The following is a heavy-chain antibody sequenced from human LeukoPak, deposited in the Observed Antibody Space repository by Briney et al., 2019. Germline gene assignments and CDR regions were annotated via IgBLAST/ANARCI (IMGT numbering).Heavy chain of an antibody. CDR3: ARERWLHLEDY. Sequence: SETLSLTCTVSGGSISSGSCYWSWIRQPAGKGLEWIGRIYTSGSTNYNPSLKSRVTISVDTSKNQFSLKLSSVTAADTAVYYCARERWLHLEDYWGQGTLVTVSS. CDR1: GGSISSGSCY. CDR2: IYTSGST. V-gene: IGHV4-61*02. J-gene: IGHJ4*02. D-gene: IGHD5-24*01.